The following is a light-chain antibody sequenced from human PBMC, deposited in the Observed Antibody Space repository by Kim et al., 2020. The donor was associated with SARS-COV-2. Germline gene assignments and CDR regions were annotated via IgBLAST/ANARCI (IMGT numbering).Light chain of an antibody. CDR1: TSNIGNNY. CDR2: DND. V-gene: IGLV1-51*01. Sequence: QSVLTQPPSLSAAPGQNVAISCSGTTSNIGNNYVSWYQVVPGAVPKVLIYDNDKRSSGIPDRFSGSKSGTSATLGISGLQTGDEADYYCATWDGSLSAAVFGGGTKVTVL. J-gene: IGLJ2*01. CDR3: ATWDGSLSAAV.